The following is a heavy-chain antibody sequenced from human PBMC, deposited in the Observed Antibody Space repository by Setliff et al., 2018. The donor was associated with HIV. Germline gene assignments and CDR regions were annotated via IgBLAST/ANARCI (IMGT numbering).Heavy chain of an antibody. Sequence: LRLSCAASGFTVRSNYMSWVRQAPGKGLEWVSVIYSGGSTYYADSVKGRFTISRDNSKNTLYLQMNSLRAEDTAVYYCARLAPTYYYDSSGDYIPDNYYYYSKRDVWGKGTTVTVSS. V-gene: IGHV3-53*01. CDR2: IYSGGST. CDR1: GFTVRSNY. CDR3: ARLAPTYYYDSSGDYIPDNYYYYSKRDV. J-gene: IGHJ6*03. D-gene: IGHD3-22*01.